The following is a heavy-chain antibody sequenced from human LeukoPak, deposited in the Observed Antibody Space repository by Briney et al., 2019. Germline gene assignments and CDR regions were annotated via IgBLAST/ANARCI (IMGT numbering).Heavy chain of an antibody. D-gene: IGHD6-13*01. CDR2: ISGDGGST. J-gene: IGHJ1*01. CDR3: AKDSGYWQLRAEFFHD. V-gene: IGHV3-43*02. CDR1: GFSFDDYA. Sequence: GGSLRLSCAASGFSFDDYAMHWVRQVPGKGLEWVSLISGDGGSTDYIESVKGRFTISRDNNRNSLYLQMNSLRTEDTALYFCAKDSGYWQLRAEFFHDWGQGTLVTVSS.